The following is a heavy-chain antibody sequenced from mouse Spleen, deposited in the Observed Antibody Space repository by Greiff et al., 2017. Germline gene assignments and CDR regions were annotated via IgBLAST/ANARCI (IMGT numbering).Heavy chain of an antibody. D-gene: IGHD1-1*01. Sequence: EVKLMESGGGLVKPGGSLKLSCAASGFTFSSYAMSWVRQTPEKRLEWVATISSGGSYTYYPDSVKGRFTISRDNAKNTLYLQMSSLRSEDTAMCYSARNLYGSSPFDYWGQDTPLTDSS. CDR3: ARNLYGSSPFDY. V-gene: IGHV5-9-1*01. J-gene: IGHJ2*01. CDR2: ISSGGSYT. CDR1: GFTFSSYA.